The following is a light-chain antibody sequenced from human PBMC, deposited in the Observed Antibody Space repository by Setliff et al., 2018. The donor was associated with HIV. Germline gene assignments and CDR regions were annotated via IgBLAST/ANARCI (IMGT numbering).Light chain of an antibody. CDR1: SSDVGRYNL. CDR3: CSNTGSNTYV. V-gene: IGLV2-23*01. Sequence: QSALTQPASVSGSPGQSITISCTGTSSDVGRYNLVSWYQQHPGKAPKLMIYQATMRPSGVSNRFSGSKSGNTASLTISGLQAEDEADYYCCSNTGSNTYVFGT. J-gene: IGLJ1*01. CDR2: QAT.